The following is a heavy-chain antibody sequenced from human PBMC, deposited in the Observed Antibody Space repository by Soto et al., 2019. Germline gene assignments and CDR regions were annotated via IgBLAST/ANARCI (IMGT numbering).Heavy chain of an antibody. CDR2: INHSGST. V-gene: IGHV4-34*01. J-gene: IGHJ6*03. CDR3: ARGRGGYCSGGSCYHYYYYMDV. D-gene: IGHD2-15*01. CDR1: GGSFSGYY. Sequence: PSETLSLTCAVHGGSFSGYYWSWIRQPPGKGLEWIGEINHSGSTNYNPSLKSRVTISVDTSKNQFSLKLSSVTAADTAVYYCARGRGGYCSGGSCYHYYYYMDVWGKGTTVTVSS.